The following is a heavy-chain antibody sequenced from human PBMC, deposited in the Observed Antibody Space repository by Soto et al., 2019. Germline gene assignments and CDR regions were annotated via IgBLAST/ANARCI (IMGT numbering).Heavy chain of an antibody. CDR1: GGSFSGYY. J-gene: IGHJ6*02. CDR2: INHSGST. V-gene: IGHV4-34*01. CDR3: ARAGDFWSGYKYYYYGMDV. D-gene: IGHD3-3*01. Sequence: SETLSLTCAVYGGSFSGYYWSWIRQPPGKGLEWIGEINHSGSTNYNPSLKSRVTISVDTSKNQFSLKLSSVTAADTAVYYCARAGDFWSGYKYYYYGMDVWGQGTTVTVSS.